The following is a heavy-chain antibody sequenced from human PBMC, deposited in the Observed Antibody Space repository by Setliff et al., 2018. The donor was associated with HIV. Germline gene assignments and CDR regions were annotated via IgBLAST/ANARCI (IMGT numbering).Heavy chain of an antibody. CDR1: GFTFSNYG. Sequence: PGGSLRLSCAASGFTFSNYGMNWVRQAPGKGLEWVAVIYYDGSNKYYADSVKGRFTISRDNSKNTLYLQINSLRAEDTAVYYCAREVATGGVDYWGQGTLVTVSS. D-gene: IGHD3-16*01. CDR2: IYYDGSNK. J-gene: IGHJ4*02. V-gene: IGHV3-30*03. CDR3: AREVATGGVDY.